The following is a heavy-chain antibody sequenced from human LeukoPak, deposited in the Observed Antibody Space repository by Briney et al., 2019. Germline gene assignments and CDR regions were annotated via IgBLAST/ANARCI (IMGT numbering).Heavy chain of an antibody. V-gene: IGHV3-23*01. CDR1: GFNFDTYA. Sequence: GGSLRLSCAASGFNFDTYAMNWVRRAPGKGLEWVSSISYHGTNTYYTDSVKGRFTIFRDNSKSTLYLQMNSLRLEDTAIYYCATEKPDYGQLWGQGTLVTVSS. CDR2: ISYHGTNT. CDR3: ATEKPDYGQL. J-gene: IGHJ4*02. D-gene: IGHD4/OR15-4a*01.